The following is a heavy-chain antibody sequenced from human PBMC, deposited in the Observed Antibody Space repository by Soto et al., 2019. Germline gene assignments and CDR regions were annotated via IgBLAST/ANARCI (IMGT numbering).Heavy chain of an antibody. V-gene: IGHV3-15*01. CDR3: TSLNRGRVDY. CDR1: GFTFTNVW. Sequence: EVQLVESGGGLVKPGGSLRLSCAASGFTFTNVWMSWVRQAPGKGLEWVGRITTTSGGGATDYAAPLRGTFTISRDDLRNTVYLELNSLQTECTAVYSCTSLNRGRVDYWGQGALVAVSS. J-gene: IGHJ4*02. CDR2: ITTTSGGGAT.